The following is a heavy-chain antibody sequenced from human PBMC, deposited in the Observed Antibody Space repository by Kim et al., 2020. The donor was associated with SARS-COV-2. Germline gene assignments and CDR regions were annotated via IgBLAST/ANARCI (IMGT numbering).Heavy chain of an antibody. CDR3: AREDYYYDGYYFDY. Sequence: SETLSLTCTVSGGSISSYYWSWIRQPAGKGLEWIGRIYTSGSTNYNPSLKSRVTMSVDTSKNQFSLKLSSVTAADTAVYYCAREDYYYDGYYFDYWGQGTLVTVSS. V-gene: IGHV4-4*07. CDR1: GGSISSYY. J-gene: IGHJ4*02. D-gene: IGHD3-22*01. CDR2: IYTSGST.